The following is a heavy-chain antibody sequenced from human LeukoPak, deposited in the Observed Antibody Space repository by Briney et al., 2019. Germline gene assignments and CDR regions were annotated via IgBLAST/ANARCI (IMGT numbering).Heavy chain of an antibody. Sequence: SGPTLVKPSETLSLTCTVSGGSISSSYWSWIRQPPGKGLEWIGYIHSSGSTNNNPSLKSRVTISVDTSKNHFSLKLSSVTAADTAVYYCARASVVQATNFGYYYMDVWGKGTTVTVSS. CDR2: IHSSGST. CDR1: GGSISSSY. D-gene: IGHD2-2*01. J-gene: IGHJ6*03. CDR3: ARASVVQATNFGYYYMDV. V-gene: IGHV4-59*01.